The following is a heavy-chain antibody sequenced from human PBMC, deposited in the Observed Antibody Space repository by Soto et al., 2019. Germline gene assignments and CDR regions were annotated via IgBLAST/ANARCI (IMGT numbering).Heavy chain of an antibody. CDR1: GFTFINYD. J-gene: IGHJ5*02. Sequence: PGGSLRLSCAASGFTFINYDMTWVRQAPGKGLERVPAISGSGGSTHYGDSPKGRFTISRDNSENTLYLHMNSLSAEDTAVYYCAPRESYAFSPWGQGTLATVSS. D-gene: IGHD1-26*01. CDR3: APRESYAFSP. V-gene: IGHV3-23*01. CDR2: ISGSGGST.